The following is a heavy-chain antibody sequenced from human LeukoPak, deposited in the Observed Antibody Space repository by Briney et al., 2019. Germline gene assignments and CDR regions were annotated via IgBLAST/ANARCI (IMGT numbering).Heavy chain of an antibody. CDR2: VYYSGTT. V-gene: IGHV4-39*07. CDR1: GGSISLSYYY. J-gene: IGHJ3*02. Sequence: SETLSLTCSVSGGSISLSYYYWGWIRQPPGKALEWIGSVYYSGTTSYNPSLKSRVTISVDTSKNQFSLKLSSVTAADTAVYYCARDLTMVRGEGYAFDIWGQGTMVTVSS. D-gene: IGHD3-10*01. CDR3: ARDLTMVRGEGYAFDI.